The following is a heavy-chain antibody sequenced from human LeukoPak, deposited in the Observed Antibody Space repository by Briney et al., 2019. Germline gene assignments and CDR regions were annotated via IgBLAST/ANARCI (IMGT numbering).Heavy chain of an antibody. V-gene: IGHV4-34*01. J-gene: IGHJ5*02. CDR3: ARGVYPGCSGDRCVTIKNWFDP. Sequence: PSETLSLTCSVYGGSFSDYYWSWIRQSPRKGLEWIGEIHHSGSTFYTPSLRGRVTMSVDTSKKQFSLKVISVTAADTAIYYCARGVYPGCSGDRCVTIKNWFDPWGQGTLVTVSS. D-gene: IGHD2-15*01. CDR1: GGSFSDYY. CDR2: IHHSGST.